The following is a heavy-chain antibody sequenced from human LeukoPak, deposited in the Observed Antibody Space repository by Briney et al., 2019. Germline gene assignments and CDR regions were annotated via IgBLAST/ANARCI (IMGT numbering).Heavy chain of an antibody. J-gene: IGHJ3*02. CDR2: IYYSGST. V-gene: IGHV4-59*08. Sequence: SETLPLTCTVSGGSISSYYWSWIRQPPGKGLEWIGYIYYSGSTNYNPSLKSRVTISVDTSKNQFSLKLSSVTAADTAVYYCARHGGWRAFDIWGQGTMVTVSS. CDR3: ARHGGWRAFDI. D-gene: IGHD6-19*01. CDR1: GGSISSYY.